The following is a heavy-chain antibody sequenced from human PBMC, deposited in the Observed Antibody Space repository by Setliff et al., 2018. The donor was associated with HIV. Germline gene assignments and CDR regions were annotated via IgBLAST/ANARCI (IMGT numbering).Heavy chain of an antibody. Sequence: SETLSLTCAVYGGTLSGHYWSWIRQPPGQGLDWIGEIHPSGNTYYNPSLQSRVTISVDTSKNQFSLNLSSVTAADTAVYYCARGLDSAKIHYWGQGTLVTVSS. V-gene: IGHV4-34*01. CDR2: IHPSGNT. D-gene: IGHD6-25*01. CDR3: ARGLDSAKIHY. J-gene: IGHJ4*02. CDR1: GGTLSGHY.